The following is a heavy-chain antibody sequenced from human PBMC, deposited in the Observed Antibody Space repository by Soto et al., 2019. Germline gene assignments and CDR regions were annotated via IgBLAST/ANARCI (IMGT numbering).Heavy chain of an antibody. D-gene: IGHD2-8*01. J-gene: IGHJ5*02. CDR2: ITGNGGVT. CDR3: AKGVYNLVCRYFDP. Sequence: EVQLLESGGGLVQPGGSLRLSCAASGFTFRNYAMGWVRQAPGKGLEWVSAITGNGGVTNYADSVKGRFTISRDNSKDTLYLQMNSLRAEDPALYYCAKGVYNLVCRYFDPWGQGTLVTVSS. CDR1: GFTFRNYA. V-gene: IGHV3-23*01.